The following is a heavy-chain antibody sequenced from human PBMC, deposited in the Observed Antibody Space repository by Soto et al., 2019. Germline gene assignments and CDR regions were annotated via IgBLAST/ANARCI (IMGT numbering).Heavy chain of an antibody. J-gene: IGHJ4*02. Sequence: GQTLENNTETLTLTCTVSGFSLSNPRMGVSWIRQPPGKALEWLAHIFSNDEKSYSTSLKGRLTISRDTSKSQVVLTMTNMDPVDTVSYYCARLQRLSIILVSNSYFDCWGQ. V-gene: IGHV2-26*01. CDR1: GFSLSNPRMG. D-gene: IGHD3-10*01. CDR3: ARLQRLSIILVSNSYFDC. CDR2: IFSNDEK.